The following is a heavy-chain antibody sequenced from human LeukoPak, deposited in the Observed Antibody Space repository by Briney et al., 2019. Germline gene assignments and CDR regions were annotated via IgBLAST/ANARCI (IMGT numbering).Heavy chain of an antibody. CDR1: GFTFGDYA. CDR2: IRSKAYGGTT. CDR3: TSLSSSSLAFDY. Sequence: GGSLRLSCTASGFTFGDYAMSWFRQAPGKGLEWVGFIRSKAYGGTTEYAASVKGRFTISRDDSKSIAYLQMNSLKTEDTAVYYCTSLSSSSLAFDYWGQGTLVTVSS. J-gene: IGHJ4*02. D-gene: IGHD6-13*01. V-gene: IGHV3-49*03.